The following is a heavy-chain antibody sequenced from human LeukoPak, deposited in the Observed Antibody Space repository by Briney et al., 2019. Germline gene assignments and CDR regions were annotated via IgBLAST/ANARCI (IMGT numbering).Heavy chain of an antibody. J-gene: IGHJ4*02. D-gene: IGHD5-24*01. V-gene: IGHV1-58*02. CDR2: IVVASGNT. CDR1: GFTFTNSA. CDR3: AAAPIEMQQRGFVY. Sequence: GTSVKVFCKASGFTFTNSAMQWVRQARGQRLEWIGWIVVASGNTKYAQKFQEWVTITRDMSTSTAYMELSSLSPEDTAVYYCAAAPIEMQQRGFVYWGQGTLVTVSS.